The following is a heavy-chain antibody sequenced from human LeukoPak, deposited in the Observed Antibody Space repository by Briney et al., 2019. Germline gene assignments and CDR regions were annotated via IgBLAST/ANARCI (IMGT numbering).Heavy chain of an antibody. CDR2: INKEGNKE. D-gene: IGHD1-1*01. V-gene: IGHV3-7*01. CDR1: GFTFKDYW. CDR3: ATYDNWVAGDV. Sequence: GGSLRLSCAASGFTFKDYWTSWVRQAPGKGPEWVANINKEGNKEHFVDSVKGRFTVSRDNAKNSLFLQMNSLRVEDTAVYYCATYDNWVAGDVWGQGTTVSVSS. J-gene: IGHJ6*02.